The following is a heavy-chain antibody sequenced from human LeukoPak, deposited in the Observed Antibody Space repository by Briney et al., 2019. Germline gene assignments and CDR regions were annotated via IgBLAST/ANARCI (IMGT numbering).Heavy chain of an antibody. Sequence: GASVKVSCKASGGTFSSYAISWVRQAPGQGLEWMGGIIPFFGTANYAQKFQGRVTITADESTSTAYMELSSLRSEDTAVYYCAREGGYCSSTSCSKSPPVGWYFHLWGRGTLVTVSS. CDR1: GGTFSSYA. V-gene: IGHV1-69*13. J-gene: IGHJ2*01. CDR3: AREGGYCSSTSCSKSPPVGWYFHL. D-gene: IGHD2-2*01. CDR2: IIPFFGTA.